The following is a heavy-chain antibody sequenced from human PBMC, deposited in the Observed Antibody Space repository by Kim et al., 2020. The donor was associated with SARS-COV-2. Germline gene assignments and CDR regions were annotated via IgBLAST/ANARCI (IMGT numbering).Heavy chain of an antibody. CDR2: ISYDGTDK. CDR1: GFTFSNYD. J-gene: IGHJ4*02. CDR3: ANAGDIVAK. Sequence: GGSLRLSCAASGFTFSNYDMHWVRQAPGKGLEWVSLISYDGTDKYYADSVKGRFTISRDNFKNTVYLQMNSLRTEDTAVYYCANAGDIVAKWGQGTLVTVSS. V-gene: IGHV3-30*18. D-gene: IGHD5-12*01.